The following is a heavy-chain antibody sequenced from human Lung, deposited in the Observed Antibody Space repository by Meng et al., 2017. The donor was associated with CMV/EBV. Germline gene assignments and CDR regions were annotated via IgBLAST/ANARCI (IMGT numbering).Heavy chain of an antibody. CDR2: IYGDDEK. CDR3: ARAAARPSDWFDP. V-gene: IGHV2-5*02. J-gene: IGHJ5*02. CDR1: GFSLSTSGVG. Sequence: QIPLKGSGPTLVKPTHTLTLTCTFSGFSLSTSGVGVGWIRHPPGKALECLAIIYGDDEKRYSPSLESRLTVTKDTSKNQVVLTMTNMVPVDTATYYCARAAARPSDWFDPWGQGTLVTVSS. D-gene: IGHD6-6*01.